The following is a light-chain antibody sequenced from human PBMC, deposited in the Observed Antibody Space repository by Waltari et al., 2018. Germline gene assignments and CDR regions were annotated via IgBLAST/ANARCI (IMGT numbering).Light chain of an antibody. V-gene: IGLV3-1*01. Sequence: SYELTQPPSVSVSPGQTATITCSGDELGDKYVCWYQHKPGQSPVLVIYQDARRPSGIPELFSGSNSGNTATLTISGTQAIDEADYYCQAWDSSAAGVFGPGTKVTVL. J-gene: IGLJ1*01. CDR3: QAWDSSAAGV. CDR1: ELGDKY. CDR2: QDA.